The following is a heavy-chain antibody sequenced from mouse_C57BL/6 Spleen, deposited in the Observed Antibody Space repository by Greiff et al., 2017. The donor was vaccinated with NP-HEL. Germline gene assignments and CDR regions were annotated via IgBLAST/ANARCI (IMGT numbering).Heavy chain of an antibody. CDR3: ARGGDGYYAWFAY. Sequence: DVMLVESGGGLVKPGGSLKLSCAASGFTFSSYAMSWVRQTPEKRLEWVATISDGGSYTYYPDNVKGRFTISRDNAKNNLYLQMSHLKSEDTAMYYCARGGDGYYAWFAYWGQGTLVTVSA. V-gene: IGHV5-4*03. CDR1: GFTFSSYA. CDR2: ISDGGSYT. D-gene: IGHD2-3*01. J-gene: IGHJ3*01.